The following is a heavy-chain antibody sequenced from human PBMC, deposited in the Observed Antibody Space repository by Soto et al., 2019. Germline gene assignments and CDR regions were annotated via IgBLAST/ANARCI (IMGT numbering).Heavy chain of an antibody. Sequence: PGGSLRLSCAASGFTFSSYAMHWVRQAPGKGLEWVVVISYDGSNKYYADSVKGRFTISRDNSKNTLYLQMNSLRAEDTAVYYCARDRKSYGDYNAFDIWGQGTMVTVSS. CDR3: ARDRKSYGDYNAFDI. J-gene: IGHJ3*02. D-gene: IGHD4-17*01. V-gene: IGHV3-30-3*01. CDR1: GFTFSSYA. CDR2: ISYDGSNK.